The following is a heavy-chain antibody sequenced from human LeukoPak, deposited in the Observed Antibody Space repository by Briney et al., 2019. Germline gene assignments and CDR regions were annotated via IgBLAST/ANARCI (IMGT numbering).Heavy chain of an antibody. J-gene: IGHJ6*02. CDR3: AKEEDYGDYRGHGMDV. D-gene: IGHD4-17*01. CDR2: ISGSGGNT. Sequence: GGSLTLSCAASGFTFSSCAMSWVRQAPGKGLEWVSSISGSGGNTYYADSVKGRFTISRDNAKNSLYLQMNSLRAEDTALYYCAKEEDYGDYRGHGMDVWGQGTTVTVSS. CDR1: GFTFSSCA. V-gene: IGHV3-23*01.